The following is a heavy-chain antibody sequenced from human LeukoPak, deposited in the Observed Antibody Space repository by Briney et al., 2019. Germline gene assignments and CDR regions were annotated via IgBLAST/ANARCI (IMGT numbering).Heavy chain of an antibody. CDR2: INPNSGGT. Sequence: ASVKVSCKASGYTFTGYYMHWVRQAPGQGLEWMGWINPNSGGTNYAQKFQGRVTMTRDTSISTAYMELSRLRSDDTAVYYCARSARYCSGGSCYREVWFDPWGQGTLVTVSS. D-gene: IGHD2-15*01. V-gene: IGHV1-2*02. J-gene: IGHJ5*02. CDR3: ARSARYCSGGSCYREVWFDP. CDR1: GYTFTGYY.